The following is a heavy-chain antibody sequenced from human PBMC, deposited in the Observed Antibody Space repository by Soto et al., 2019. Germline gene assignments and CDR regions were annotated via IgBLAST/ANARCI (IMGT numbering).Heavy chain of an antibody. CDR1: GGSFSGYY. Sequence: SETVSLTCAVYGGSFSGYYWSWIRQPPGKGLEWIGEINHSGSTNYNPSLKSRVTISVDTSKNQFSLKLSSVTAADTAVYYCARGIGGYFDPWGQGTLVTVSS. V-gene: IGHV4-34*01. J-gene: IGHJ5*02. D-gene: IGHD3-22*01. CDR3: ARGIGGYFDP. CDR2: INHSGST.